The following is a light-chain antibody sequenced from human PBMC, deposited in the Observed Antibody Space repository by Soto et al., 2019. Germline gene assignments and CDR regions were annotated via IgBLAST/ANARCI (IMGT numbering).Light chain of an antibody. CDR2: DDN. Sequence: QSVLTQPPSVSAAPGQTVTISCSGSTSNIGNNFVSWYQQFPGTDPKLLIYDDNKRRSGIPDRFSGSKTGTSATLGITGLQTGDEVDYYCGTWDSSLSAVVFGGGTKLTVL. CDR3: GTWDSSLSAVV. CDR1: TSNIGNNF. V-gene: IGLV1-51*01. J-gene: IGLJ3*02.